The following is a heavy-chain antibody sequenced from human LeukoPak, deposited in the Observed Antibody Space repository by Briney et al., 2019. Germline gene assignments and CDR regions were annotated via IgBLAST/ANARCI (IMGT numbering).Heavy chain of an antibody. J-gene: IGHJ4*02. CDR3: ARAPPYSSSWYVY. D-gene: IGHD6-13*01. CDR2: INHSGST. Sequence: PSETLSLTCAVYGGSFSGYYWSWIRQPPGKGLGWIGEINHSGSTNYNPSLKSRVTISVDTSKNQFSLKLSSVTAADTAVYYCARAPPYSSSWYVYWGQGTLVTVSS. CDR1: GGSFSGYY. V-gene: IGHV4-34*01.